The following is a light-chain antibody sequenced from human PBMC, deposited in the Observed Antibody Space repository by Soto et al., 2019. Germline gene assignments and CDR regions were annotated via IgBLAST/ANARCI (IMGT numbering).Light chain of an antibody. J-gene: IGLJ7*01. CDR2: EVN. Sequence: QSALTQPPSASGSPGQSVTISCTGSSSDVGGYDYVSWYQQHPGKAPKVIIYEVNKRPSGVPDRFSGSKSGNTASLTVSGLQAEDEADYYCSSYAGRNTFVFGSGTQLTVL. CDR1: SSDVGGYDY. CDR3: SSYAGRNTFV. V-gene: IGLV2-8*01.